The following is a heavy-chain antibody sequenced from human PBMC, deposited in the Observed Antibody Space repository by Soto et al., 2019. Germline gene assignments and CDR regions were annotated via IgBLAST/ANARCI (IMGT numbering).Heavy chain of an antibody. D-gene: IGHD3-16*02. CDR1: GFTFSSYS. Sequence: GGSLRLSCAASGFTFSSYSMNWVRQAPGKGLEWVSYISSSSSTIYYADSVKGRFTISRDNAKNSLYLQMNSLRDEDTAVYYCARDRDDYVWGSYRALFDYWGQGTLVTVSS. V-gene: IGHV3-48*02. CDR2: ISSSSSTI. CDR3: ARDRDDYVWGSYRALFDY. J-gene: IGHJ4*02.